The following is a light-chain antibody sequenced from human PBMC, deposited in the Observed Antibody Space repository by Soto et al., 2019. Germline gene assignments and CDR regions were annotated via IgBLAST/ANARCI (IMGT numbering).Light chain of an antibody. CDR2: NNN. CDR3: AAWDDSLNGLV. Sequence: QSVLTQPPSASGTPGQRVTISCSGSSSNIGSNTVNWYQQLPGPAPKLLIYNNNQRPSGVPDRFSGSKSGTSASLAISGLQSEDEADYYCAAWDDSLNGLVFGTGTKVTVL. V-gene: IGLV1-44*01. J-gene: IGLJ1*01. CDR1: SSNIGSNT.